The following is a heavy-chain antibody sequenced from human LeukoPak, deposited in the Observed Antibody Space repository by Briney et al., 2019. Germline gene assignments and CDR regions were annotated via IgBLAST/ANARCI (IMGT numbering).Heavy chain of an antibody. V-gene: IGHV4-39*01. CDR2: IYYSGST. D-gene: IGHD2-15*01. Sequence: PSETLSLTCTVSGGSISSSSYYWGWIRQPPGKGLEWIGSIYYSGSTYCNPSLKSRVTISVDTSKNQFSLKLSSVTAADTAVYYCARRVSGRETKDGVDYWGQGTLVTVSS. J-gene: IGHJ4*02. CDR1: GGSISSSSYY. CDR3: ARRVSGRETKDGVDY.